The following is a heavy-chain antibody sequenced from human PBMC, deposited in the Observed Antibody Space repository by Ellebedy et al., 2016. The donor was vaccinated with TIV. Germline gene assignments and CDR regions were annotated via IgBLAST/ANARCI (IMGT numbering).Heavy chain of an antibody. Sequence: PGGSLRLSCATSGFTFSHYGMQWVRQAPGKGLEWVAVVSYDGSNKYYAASVKGRFTISRDNSKNTLYLQMNSLRAEDTAVYYCARDLKKRAAAGTELDYWGQGTLVTVSS. V-gene: IGHV3-30*03. CDR2: VSYDGSNK. CDR3: ARDLKKRAAAGTELDY. CDR1: GFTFSHYG. D-gene: IGHD6-13*01. J-gene: IGHJ4*02.